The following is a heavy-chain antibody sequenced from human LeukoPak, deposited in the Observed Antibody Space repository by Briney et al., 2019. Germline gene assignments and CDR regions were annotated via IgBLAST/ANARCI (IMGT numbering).Heavy chain of an antibody. V-gene: IGHV3-48*02. CDR1: GFTFSSYS. Sequence: GGSLRLSCAASGFTFSSYSMNWVRQAPGKGLEWVSHITAGGTAMFYADSVKGRFTISRDNAKNSLYLQMNSLRDEDTAVYYCASSGSYRFDYWGQGTLVTVSS. J-gene: IGHJ4*02. D-gene: IGHD1-26*01. CDR3: ASSGSYRFDY. CDR2: ITAGGTAM.